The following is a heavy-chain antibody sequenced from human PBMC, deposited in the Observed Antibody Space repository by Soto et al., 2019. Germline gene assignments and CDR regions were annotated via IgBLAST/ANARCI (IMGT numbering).Heavy chain of an antibody. CDR1: GGSISSYY. D-gene: IGHD6-19*01. Sequence: SETLSLTCTVSGGSISSYYWSWIRQPARKGLEWIGRIYTSGSTNYNPSLKSRVTMSVDTSKNQFSLKLSSVTAADTAVYYCARDQWLVIGDWFDPWGQGTLVTVSS. V-gene: IGHV4-4*07. CDR2: IYTSGST. CDR3: ARDQWLVIGDWFDP. J-gene: IGHJ5*02.